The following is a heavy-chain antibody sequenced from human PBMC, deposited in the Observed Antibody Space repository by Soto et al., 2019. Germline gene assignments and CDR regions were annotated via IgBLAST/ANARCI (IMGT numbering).Heavy chain of an antibody. V-gene: IGHV3-23*01. Sequence: LRLSCAASGFTFSSYAMSWVRQAPGKGLEWVSAISGSGGSTYYADSVKGRFTISRDNSKNTLYLQMNSLRAEDTAVYYCAKGGQAMAYRYYFDYWGQGPLVTVYS. D-gene: IGHD5-18*01. J-gene: IGHJ4*02. CDR3: AKGGQAMAYRYYFDY. CDR2: ISGSGGST. CDR1: GFTFSSYA.